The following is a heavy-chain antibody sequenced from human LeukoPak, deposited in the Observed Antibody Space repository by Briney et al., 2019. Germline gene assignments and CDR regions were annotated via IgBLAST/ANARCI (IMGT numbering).Heavy chain of an antibody. V-gene: IGHV4-4*07. CDR2: IYTSGST. CDR1: GGSISSYY. D-gene: IGHD4/OR15-4a*01. Sequence: SETLSLTCTASGGSISSYYWSWIRQPAGKGLEWIGRIYTSGSTNYNPSLKSRVTMSVDTSKNQFSLKLSSVTAADTAVYYCARSPLGANYYYYYMDVWGKGTTVTVSS. CDR3: ARSPLGANYYYYYMDV. J-gene: IGHJ6*03.